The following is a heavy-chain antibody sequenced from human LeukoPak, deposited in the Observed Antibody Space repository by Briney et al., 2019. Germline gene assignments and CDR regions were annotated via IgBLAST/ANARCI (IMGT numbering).Heavy chain of an antibody. J-gene: IGHJ5*02. D-gene: IGHD2-15*01. CDR2: IKSKTDGGTT. Sequence: GGSLRLSCAASGFTFSNAWMSWVRQAPGKGLEWVGRIKSKTDGGTTDYAAPVKGRFTISRDDSKNTLYLQMNSLRAEDTAVYYCAKVGVVVVVAAKLDWFDPWGQGTLVTVSS. CDR1: GFTFSNAW. V-gene: IGHV3-15*01. CDR3: AKVGVVVVVAAKLDWFDP.